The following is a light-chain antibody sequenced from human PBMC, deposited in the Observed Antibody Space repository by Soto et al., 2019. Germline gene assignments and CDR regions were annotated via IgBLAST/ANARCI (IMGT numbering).Light chain of an antibody. Sequence: EIALTQSPGTLSLSPEETATLSCRASQRVSNSYLAWYQKKPGQAPRLLIYGASSRAAGIPDRFSGSGSGTDFTLTISRLEPEDFAVYFCQRYGGSPPFTFGQGTKVEI. J-gene: IGKJ2*01. CDR2: GAS. V-gene: IGKV3-20*01. CDR1: QRVSNSY. CDR3: QRYGGSPPFT.